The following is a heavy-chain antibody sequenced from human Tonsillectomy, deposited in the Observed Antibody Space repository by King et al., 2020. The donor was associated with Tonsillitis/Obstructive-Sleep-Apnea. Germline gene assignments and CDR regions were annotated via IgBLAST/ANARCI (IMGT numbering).Heavy chain of an antibody. CDR2: IKQDGSEK. CDR1: GFTFSSYW. Sequence: VQLVESGGGLVQPGGSLRLSCAASGFTFSSYWMSWVRQAPGKGLEWVANIKQDGSEKYYVDSVKGRFTISRDNAKNSLYLKMNSLRAEDTAVYYCAREYYDSSGYFPLYYWGQGTLVTVSS. CDR3: AREYYDSSGYFPLYY. D-gene: IGHD3-22*01. J-gene: IGHJ4*02. V-gene: IGHV3-7*01.